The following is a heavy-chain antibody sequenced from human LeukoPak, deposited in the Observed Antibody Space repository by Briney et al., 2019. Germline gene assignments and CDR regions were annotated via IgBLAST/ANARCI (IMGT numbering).Heavy chain of an antibody. D-gene: IGHD3-10*01. V-gene: IGHV3-7*01. Sequence: PGGSLRLSCAGSGFTFSNYWMTWVRQAPGKGLEWVANIKQDGSEKYYADSVKGRFTISRDNAKNSLYLQMNNLRVEDTAVYYCARDPRGSLDYWGPGTLVTVSS. J-gene: IGHJ4*02. CDR3: ARDPRGSLDY. CDR1: GFTFSNYW. CDR2: IKQDGSEK.